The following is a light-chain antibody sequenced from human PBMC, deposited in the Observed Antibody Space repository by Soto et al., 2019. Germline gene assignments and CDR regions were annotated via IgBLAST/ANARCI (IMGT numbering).Light chain of an antibody. CDR3: QQYDSSPKT. V-gene: IGKV3-20*01. CDR2: GAS. J-gene: IGKJ1*01. CDR1: QSVSSSY. Sequence: EIEMTQSPATLSLAPGERATLSCRASQSVSSSYLAWYQQKPGQAPRLLIYGASSRATGIPDRFSGSGSGTDFTLTISRLEPEDFAVYYCQQYDSSPKTFGQGTKVDI.